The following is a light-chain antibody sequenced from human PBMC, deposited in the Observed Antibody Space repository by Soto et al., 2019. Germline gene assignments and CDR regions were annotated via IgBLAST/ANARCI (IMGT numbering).Light chain of an antibody. J-gene: IGLJ3*02. V-gene: IGLV1-44*01. CDR2: SNN. CDR3: AAWDDSLNGPV. Sequence: VLTQPPSASGTPGQRVTISCSGSSSNIGSNTVNWYQQLPGTAPKLLIYSNNQRPSGVPDRFSGSKSGTSASLAISGLQSGDEADYYCAAWDDSLNGPVFGGGTKVTVL. CDR1: SSNIGSNT.